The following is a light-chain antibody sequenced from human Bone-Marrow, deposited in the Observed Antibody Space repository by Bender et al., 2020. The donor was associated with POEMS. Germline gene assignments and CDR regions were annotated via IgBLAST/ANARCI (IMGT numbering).Light chain of an antibody. CDR3: SSYTRTDSHV. CDR2: EVT. V-gene: IGLV2-14*01. Sequence: QSALTQPASVSGSPGQSITISCTGTSSDVGGYNFVSWYQQHPGKAPKLMIYEVTNRPSGVSVRFSGSKSGNTASLTISGLQADDEADYYCSSYTRTDSHVFGTGTKVTVL. CDR1: SSDVGGYNF. J-gene: IGLJ1*01.